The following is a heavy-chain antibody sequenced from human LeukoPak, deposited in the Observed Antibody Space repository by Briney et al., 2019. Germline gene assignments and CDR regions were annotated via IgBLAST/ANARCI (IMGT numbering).Heavy chain of an antibody. Sequence: TGGSLRLSCGASGFTFSSYGMHWVHQAPGKGLEWVAVISYDGSNTYYADSVKGRFTISRDNSKNTLYLQMNSLRAEDTAVYYCAKDNTGHSSGYYYLRSEPLSYWGQGTPVTVSS. CDR2: ISYDGSNT. V-gene: IGHV3-30*18. CDR3: AKDNTGHSSGYYYLRSEPLSY. D-gene: IGHD3-22*01. J-gene: IGHJ4*02. CDR1: GFTFSSYG.